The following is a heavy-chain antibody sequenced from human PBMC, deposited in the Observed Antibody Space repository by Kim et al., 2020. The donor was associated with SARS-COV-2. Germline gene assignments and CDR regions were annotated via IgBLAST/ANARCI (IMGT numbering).Heavy chain of an antibody. D-gene: IGHD6-19*01. CDR3: AKGGGWSLYYFAY. CDR2: ISWNSGSI. V-gene: IGHV3-9*01. J-gene: IGHJ4*02. Sequence: GGSLRLSCAASGFTFDDYAMHWVRQAPGKGLEWVSGISWNSGSIGYADSVKGRFTISRDNAKNSLYLQMNSLRAEDTALYYCAKGGGWSLYYFAYWGQGT. CDR1: GFTFDDYA.